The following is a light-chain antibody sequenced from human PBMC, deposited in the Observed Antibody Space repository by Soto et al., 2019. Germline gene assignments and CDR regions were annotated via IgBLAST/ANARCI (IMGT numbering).Light chain of an antibody. CDR1: QSVSSTH. CDR3: QQYARSPPT. V-gene: IGKV3-20*01. CDR2: GAS. J-gene: IGKJ4*01. Sequence: EIVLTQSPGTLSFSPGERATLSCRASQSVSSTHLAWYQQKPGQAPRLLIYGASGRATGIPDRFSGNGSGTDFTLTISRLEPEDFAVYYCQQYARSPPTFGGGTKVEIK.